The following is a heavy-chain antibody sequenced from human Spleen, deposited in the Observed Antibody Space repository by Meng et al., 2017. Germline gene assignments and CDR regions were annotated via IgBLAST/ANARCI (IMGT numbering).Heavy chain of an antibody. CDR2: ISSRGSSI. D-gene: IGHD2-15*01. J-gene: IGHJ4*02. CDR3: AREGSWSKGDY. V-gene: IGHV3-48*03. Sequence: GESLKISCAASGFTFSNFEMNWVRQAPGKGLEWISYISSRGSSIYYADSVKGRFTISRDNAKNSLYLQLNSLRAEDTAIYYCAREGSWSKGDYWGQGTLVTVSS. CDR1: GFTFSNFE.